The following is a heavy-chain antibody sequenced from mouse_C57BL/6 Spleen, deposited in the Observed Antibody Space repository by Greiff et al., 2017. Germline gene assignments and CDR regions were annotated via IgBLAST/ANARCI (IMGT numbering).Heavy chain of an antibody. CDR3: ARWHYGCSYWCFDV. V-gene: IGHV1-69*01. CDR1: GYTFTSYW. J-gene: IGHJ1*03. Sequence: VQLQQPGAELVMPGASVKLSCKASGYTFTSYWMHWVKQRPGQGLEWIGEIDPSGSYTYYNQKFKGKSTLTVDKSSSTAYMLLSSLTSEDSAVDSGARWHYGCSYWCFDVWGTGTTVTVSS. CDR2: IDPSGSYT. D-gene: IGHD1-1*01.